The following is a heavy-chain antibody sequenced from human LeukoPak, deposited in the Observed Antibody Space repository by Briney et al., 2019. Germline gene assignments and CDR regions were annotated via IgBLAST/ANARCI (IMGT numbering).Heavy chain of an antibody. CDR1: GGSFSGYY. J-gene: IGHJ4*02. V-gene: IGHV4-34*01. CDR2: INHSGST. Sequence: SETLSLTCAVYGGSFSGYYWSWIRQPPGKGLEWIGEINHSGSTNYNPSLKSRVTISVDTSKNQFSLKLSSVTAADTAVYYCARVLGGWLQLGYWGQGTLVTVSS. CDR3: ARVLGGWLQLGY. D-gene: IGHD5-24*01.